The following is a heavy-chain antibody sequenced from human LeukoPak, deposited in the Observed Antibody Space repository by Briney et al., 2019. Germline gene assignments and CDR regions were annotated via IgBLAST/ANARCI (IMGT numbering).Heavy chain of an antibody. J-gene: IGHJ4*02. D-gene: IGHD4-17*01. CDR2: VIPMFATA. CDR3: ARGLHGDYGYFDY. V-gene: IGHV1-69*13. Sequence: SVKVSCKASGGTFSSYAISWVRQAPGQGLEWMGGVIPMFATANYAPKFQDRVTITADESTSTAYMELRSLRSEDTAVYYCARGLHGDYGYFDYWGQGTLVTVSS. CDR1: GGTFSSYA.